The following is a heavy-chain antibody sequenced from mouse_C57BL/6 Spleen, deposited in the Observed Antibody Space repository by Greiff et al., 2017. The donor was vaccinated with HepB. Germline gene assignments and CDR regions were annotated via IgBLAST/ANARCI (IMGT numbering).Heavy chain of an antibody. CDR3: AREGKLGSSYRYAMDY. Sequence: QVQLQQPGAELVKPGASVKLSCKASGYTFTSYWMHWVKQRPGRGLEWIGRIDPNSGGTKYNEKFKSKATLTVDKPSSTAYMQLSSLTSEDSAVYDCAREGKLGSSYRYAMDYWGQGTSVTVSS. D-gene: IGHD1-1*01. J-gene: IGHJ4*01. V-gene: IGHV1-72*01. CDR1: GYTFTSYW. CDR2: IDPNSGGT.